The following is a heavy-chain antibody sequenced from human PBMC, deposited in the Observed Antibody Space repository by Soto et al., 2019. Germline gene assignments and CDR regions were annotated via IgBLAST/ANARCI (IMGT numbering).Heavy chain of an antibody. V-gene: IGHV4-39*01. Sequence: NPSETLSLTCTVSGGSIISSSYYWVWIRQPPGKGLEWIGSIYYSGSTYYNPSLKSRVTISVDTSKNQFSLKLSSVTAADTAVYYCARHALRGGGGDHDYWGQGTLVTVSS. D-gene: IGHD2-21*02. CDR1: GGSIISSSYY. CDR3: ARHALRGGGGDHDY. CDR2: IYYSGST. J-gene: IGHJ4*02.